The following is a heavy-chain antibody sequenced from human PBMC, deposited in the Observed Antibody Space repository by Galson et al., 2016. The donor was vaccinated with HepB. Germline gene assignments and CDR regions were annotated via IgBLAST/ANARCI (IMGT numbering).Heavy chain of an antibody. J-gene: IGHJ4*02. V-gene: IGHV3-11*05. CDR3: ARGRRGGQRGMTAIYYFDY. D-gene: IGHD2-21*02. CDR1: GFTFSDYY. CDR2: ISSSSSYT. Sequence: SLRLSCAASGFTFSDYYMSWIRQAPGKGLEWVSYISSSSSYTNYADSVKGRFTISRDNAKNSLYLQMNSLRAEDTAVYYCARGRRGGQRGMTAIYYFDYWGQGTLVTVSS.